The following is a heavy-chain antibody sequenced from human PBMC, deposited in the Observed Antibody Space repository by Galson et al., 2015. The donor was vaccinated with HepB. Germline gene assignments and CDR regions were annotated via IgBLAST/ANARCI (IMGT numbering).Heavy chain of an antibody. Sequence: QVQLQESGPGLVKPSETLSLTCTVSGGSISSYYWSWIRQPPGKGLEWIGYIYYSGSTNYNPSLKSRVTISVDTSKNQFSLKPSSVTAADTAVYYCAIHDYGDYESYFDYWGQGTLVTVSS. V-gene: IGHV4-59*01. CDR3: AIHDYGDYESYFDY. J-gene: IGHJ4*02. D-gene: IGHD4-17*01. CDR2: IYYSGST. CDR1: GGSISSYY.